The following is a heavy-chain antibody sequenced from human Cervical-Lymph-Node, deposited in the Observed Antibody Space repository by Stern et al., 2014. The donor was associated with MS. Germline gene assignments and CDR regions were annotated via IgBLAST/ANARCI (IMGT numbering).Heavy chain of an antibody. V-gene: IGHV1-18*01. Sequence: QVQLGQSGAEVKKPGASVTFSCKASGYTFTTYGITWVRQAPGKGLEWMGWISGYNGNTNSAQKLQGRVPMTTDTSTNTAYMDLRSLRSDDTAVYYCARALRGGSYSVDYWGQGTLVTVSS. CDR1: GYTFTTYG. CDR2: ISGYNGNT. D-gene: IGHD3-10*01. J-gene: IGHJ4*02. CDR3: ARALRGGSYSVDY.